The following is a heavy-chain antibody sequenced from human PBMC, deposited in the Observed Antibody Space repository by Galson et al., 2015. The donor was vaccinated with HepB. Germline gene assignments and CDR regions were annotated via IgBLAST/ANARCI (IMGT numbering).Heavy chain of an antibody. CDR2: ISTYNGDT. CDR1: GYTFTSYT. CDR3: ARVEHFYGSGSGYGFDI. J-gene: IGHJ3*02. Sequence: SVKVSCKASGYTFTSYTLCWLRQAPGQGLEWMGWISTYNGDTNYALNLQGRVTMTRDTSNNTAYMELRSLRSDDTAVYCCARVEHFYGSGSGYGFDIWGQRTMVTVSS. V-gene: IGHV1-18*04. D-gene: IGHD3-10*01.